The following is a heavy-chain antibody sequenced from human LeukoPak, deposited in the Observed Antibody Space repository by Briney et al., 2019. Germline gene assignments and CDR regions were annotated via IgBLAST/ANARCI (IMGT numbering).Heavy chain of an antibody. CDR1: GFTFSSYA. V-gene: IGHV3-23*01. Sequence: GGSLRLSCAASGFTFSSYAMSWVRQAPGKGLEWVSAISGSGGSTYYADSVKGRFTISRDNSKHTLYLQMNSLRAEDTAVYYCAKDQDFWSGYYTNWGQGTLVTVSS. CDR3: AKDQDFWSGYYTN. CDR2: ISGSGGST. J-gene: IGHJ4*02. D-gene: IGHD3-3*01.